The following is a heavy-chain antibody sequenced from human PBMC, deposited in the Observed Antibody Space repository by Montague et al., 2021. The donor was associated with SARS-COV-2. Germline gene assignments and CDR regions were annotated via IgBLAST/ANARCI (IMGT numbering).Heavy chain of an antibody. CDR3: ARAVSVRRAVNWFDP. D-gene: IGHD3-10*01. J-gene: IGHJ5*02. Sequence: SETLSLTCPVSSPWIVSWYSGADRKRPRQNLSYHKYMYSGWCINYNASLKSRVTMSVDTSKNQFSLKLTPVTAADTAVYYCARAVSVRRAVNWFDPWGQGTRGTVSS. CDR2: MYSGWCI. V-gene: IGHV4-59*01. CDR1: SPWIVSWY.